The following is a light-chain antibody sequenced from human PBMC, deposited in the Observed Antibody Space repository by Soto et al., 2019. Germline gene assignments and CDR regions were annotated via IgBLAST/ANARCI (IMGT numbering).Light chain of an antibody. V-gene: IGKV1-12*01. CDR1: QGISSW. Sequence: DIQITQSPSSVSASVGDRVTITCRASQGISSWVAWHQQKPGKAPKLLIYAASSLQSGVPSRFSGSGSGTDFTLTISSLQPEDFATYYCQQTNSFLSLTFGGGTKVEIK. CDR3: QQTNSFLSLT. CDR2: AAS. J-gene: IGKJ4*01.